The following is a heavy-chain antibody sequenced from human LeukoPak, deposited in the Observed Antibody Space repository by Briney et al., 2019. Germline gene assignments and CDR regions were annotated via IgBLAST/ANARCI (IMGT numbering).Heavy chain of an antibody. CDR1: GGSISSYY. Sequence: PSETLSLTCTVSGGSISSYYWSWIRQPAGKGLEWIGRIYASGSTYYNPSLKSRVTMSVDTSKNQFSLRLTTVTAADTAVYYCARDLYLRFLEWSDAFDIWGQGTMVTVSS. V-gene: IGHV4-4*07. D-gene: IGHD3-3*01. CDR2: IYASGST. CDR3: ARDLYLRFLEWSDAFDI. J-gene: IGHJ3*02.